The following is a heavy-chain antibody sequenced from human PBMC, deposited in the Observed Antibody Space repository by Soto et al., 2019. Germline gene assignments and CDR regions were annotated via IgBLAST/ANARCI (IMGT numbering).Heavy chain of an antibody. CDR1: GGSLSSFY. J-gene: IGHJ4*01. D-gene: IGHD2-2*01. Sequence: QVRLQESGPGLVKSSETLSLTCTVSGGSLSSFYWGWIRRPPGKGLEWIGYIYHSGTTRYNSSLKSRVTMSVDSSKNEFSLKLTSVTPADTATYYCARVHKEELVTVPAAHYDHWGHGTLVTVAS. CDR2: IYHSGTT. CDR3: ARVHKEELVTVPAAHYDH. V-gene: IGHV4-59*01.